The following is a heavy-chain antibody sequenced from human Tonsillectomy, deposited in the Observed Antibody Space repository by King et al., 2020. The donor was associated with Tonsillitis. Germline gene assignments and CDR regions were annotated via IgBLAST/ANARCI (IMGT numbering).Heavy chain of an antibody. J-gene: IGHJ4*02. CDR3: AKEAGYRELLRGVMDY. V-gene: IGHV3-9*01. CDR2: ISWNSVSI. CDR1: GFTFDDYA. D-gene: IGHD1-26*01. Sequence: VQLVESGGGLVQPGRSLRLSCAASGFTFDDYAMHWVRQAPGKGLEWVSGISWNSVSIGYADSVKGRFTISRDNAKNSLYLQMNSLRAEDTALYFCAKEAGYRELLRGVMDYWGQGTLVTVSS.